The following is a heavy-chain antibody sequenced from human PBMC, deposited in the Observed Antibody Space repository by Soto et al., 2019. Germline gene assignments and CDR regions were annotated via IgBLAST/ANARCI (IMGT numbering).Heavy chain of an antibody. V-gene: IGHV1-18*01. D-gene: IGHD5-18*01. J-gene: IGHJ4*02. CDR1: GYTFTSYG. CDR2: ISVHNGNT. CDR3: ACDAAMAVLDY. Sequence: ASVKVSCKASGYTFTSYGISWVRQAPGQGLEWMGWISVHNGNTNYAQKLQGRVTMTTDTSTSTAYMELRSLRSDDTAVYYCACDAAMAVLDYWGQGTLLTVSS.